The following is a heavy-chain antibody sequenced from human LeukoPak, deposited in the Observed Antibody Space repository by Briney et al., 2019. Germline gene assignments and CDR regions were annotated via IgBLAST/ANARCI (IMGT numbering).Heavy chain of an antibody. J-gene: IGHJ4*02. Sequence: GGALRLSCAASGFCVSSNYMSWVRQAPRKGLEGVSSISSSSSYIYYADSVKGRFTISRDNAKNSLYLQMNSLSAEDTAVYYCARDLGYSSSGDYWGQGTLVTVSS. V-gene: IGHV3-21*01. CDR3: ARDLGYSSSGDY. CDR2: ISSSSSYI. D-gene: IGHD6-6*01. CDR1: GFCVSSNY.